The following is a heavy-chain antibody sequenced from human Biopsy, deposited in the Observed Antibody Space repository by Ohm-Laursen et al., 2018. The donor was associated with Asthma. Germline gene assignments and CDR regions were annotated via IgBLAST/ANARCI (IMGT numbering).Heavy chain of an antibody. Sequence: RLSGKASVFSFSNFAIGWVRQAPGKGLEWVGVISKDASTQDYADSAKGRFTMARDNSKNTLDLQMNSLREEDTAVYYCVRDGTDDAFDIWGQGTVVSVSS. CDR3: VRDGTDDAFDI. D-gene: IGHD1-1*01. CDR1: VFSFSNFA. CDR2: ISKDASTQ. V-gene: IGHV3-30*06. J-gene: IGHJ3*02.